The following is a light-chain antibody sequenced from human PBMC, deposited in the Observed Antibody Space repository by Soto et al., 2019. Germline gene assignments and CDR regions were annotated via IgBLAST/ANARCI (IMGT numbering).Light chain of an antibody. J-gene: IGLJ2*01. V-gene: IGLV1-40*01. CDR3: QSYDSSLRDVV. CDR1: SSNIGAGYD. Sequence: QSVLTQPLSVSGAPGQRVTISCTGSSSNIGAGYDVHWYQQLPGTAPKLLIYGNSNRPSGVPDRFSGSKSGTSASLAITGLQAEDEADYYCQSYDSSLRDVVFGGGTKLTVL. CDR2: GNS.